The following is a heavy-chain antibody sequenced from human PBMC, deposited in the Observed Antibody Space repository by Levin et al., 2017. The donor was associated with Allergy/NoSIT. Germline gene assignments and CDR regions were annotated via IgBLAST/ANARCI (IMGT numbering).Heavy chain of an antibody. CDR3: ARARAPTAVAGIDY. CDR2: TYYRSKWYN. D-gene: IGHD6-19*01. Sequence: SETLSLTCAISGDSVSSNSAAWNWIRKSPSRGLEWLGRTYYRSKWYNDYAVSVKSRITINPDTSRNQFSLQLNSVTPEDTAVYYCARARAPTAVAGIDYWGQGTLVTVSS. CDR1: GDSVSSNSAA. J-gene: IGHJ4*02. V-gene: IGHV6-1*01.